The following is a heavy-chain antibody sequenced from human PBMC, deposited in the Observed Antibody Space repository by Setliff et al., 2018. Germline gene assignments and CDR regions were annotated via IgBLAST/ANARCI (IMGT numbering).Heavy chain of an antibody. CDR2: IYRDGNT. J-gene: IGHJ6*03. CDR3: ARDGYGDDWNTFVDVYYYYMDV. CDR1: GYSINSGYY. D-gene: IGHD5-18*01. V-gene: IGHV4-38-2*02. Sequence: PSETLSLTCAVSGYSINSGYYWGWIRQSPGKGLEWIGSIYRDGNTYYNPSLRSRVTTSVDTSKNQFSLNLSSVTAADTAVYYCARDGYGDDWNTFVDVYYYYMDVWGKGTTVTVS.